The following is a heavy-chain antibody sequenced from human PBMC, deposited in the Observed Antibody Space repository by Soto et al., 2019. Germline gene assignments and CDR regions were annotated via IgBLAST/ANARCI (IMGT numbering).Heavy chain of an antibody. CDR2: IYYSGNT. D-gene: IGHD4-17*01. CDR3: ARRSYGDYY. CDR1: GASISSYY. V-gene: IGHV4-59*01. Sequence: SETLSLTCTVSGASISSYYWSWIRQPPGKGLEWIGYIYYSGNTNYNPSLKSRVTMSVDTSKNQFSLKLSSVTAADTAVYYCARRSYGDYYWGKGTLVTVYS. J-gene: IGHJ4*02.